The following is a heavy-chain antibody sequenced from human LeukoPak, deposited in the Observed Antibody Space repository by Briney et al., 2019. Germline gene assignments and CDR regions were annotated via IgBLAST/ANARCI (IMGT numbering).Heavy chain of an antibody. V-gene: IGHV4-39*01. D-gene: IGHD5-18*01. J-gene: IGHJ3*02. CDR2: IFDSGST. CDR1: DGSVSTSIYY. CDR3: ARHIRGYTYGPKGDAYDI. Sequence: SETLSLTCTVSDGSVSTSIYYWGWLRQPPGKGLEWIVSIFDSGSTYYTPSRDSRVTVSVHTSKNQFSLRLSSVTAADTALYSCARHIRGYTYGPKGDAYDIWGQGTMVTVSS.